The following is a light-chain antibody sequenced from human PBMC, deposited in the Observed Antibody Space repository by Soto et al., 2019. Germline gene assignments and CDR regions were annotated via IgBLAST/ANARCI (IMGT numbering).Light chain of an antibody. Sequence: QSALAQPASVSGSPGQSITISCAGTNNDVGAYNYVSWYQQLPGKAPKLLIYDVKYRPSGVSSRFSGSRSGNTASLTISGLQTEDEGYYYCTSFTSGSPPYVLGTGTKVTVL. V-gene: IGLV2-14*03. CDR3: TSFTSGSPPYV. J-gene: IGLJ1*01. CDR2: DVK. CDR1: NNDVGAYNY.